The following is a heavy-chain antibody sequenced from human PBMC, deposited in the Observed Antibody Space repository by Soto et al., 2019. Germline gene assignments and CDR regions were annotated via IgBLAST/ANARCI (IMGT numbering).Heavy chain of an antibody. CDR1: GGSIGSGGYY. J-gene: IGHJ4*02. D-gene: IGHD3-10*01. CDR2: IYYSGST. CDR3: ARDNMVRGLGY. Sequence: PSETLSLTCTVSGGSIGSGGYYWSWIRQHPGKGLEWIGYIYYSGSTNYNPSLKSRVTISVDTSKNQFSLKLSSVTAADTAVYYCARDNMVRGLGYWGQGTLVTVSS. V-gene: IGHV4-61*08.